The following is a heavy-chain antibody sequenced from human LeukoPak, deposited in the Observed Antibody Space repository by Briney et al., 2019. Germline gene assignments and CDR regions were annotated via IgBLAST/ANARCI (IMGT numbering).Heavy chain of an antibody. D-gene: IGHD1-1*01. CDR2: ISSSSSYI. CDR3: ARDFTSYNRNDFGSYYGMDV. V-gene: IGHV3-21*01. Sequence: GGSLRLSCAASGFTFSSYSMNWVRQAPGKGLEWVSSISSSSSYIYYADSVKGRFTISRDNAKNSLYLQMNSLRAEDTAVYYCARDFTSYNRNDFGSYYGMDVWGKGTTVTVSS. J-gene: IGHJ6*04. CDR1: GFTFSSYS.